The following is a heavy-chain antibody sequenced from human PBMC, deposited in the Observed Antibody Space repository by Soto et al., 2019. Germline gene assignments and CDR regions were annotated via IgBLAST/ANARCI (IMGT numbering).Heavy chain of an antibody. Sequence: QLQLQESGPGLVKPSETLSLTCTVSGGSISSSSYYWGWIRQPPGKGLEWIGSIYYSGSTYYNPSLKSRVTISVDTSKNQFSLKLSSVTAADTAVYYCARWGYYYDSSGYSYYFDYWGQGTLVTVSS. CDR2: IYYSGST. D-gene: IGHD3-22*01. V-gene: IGHV4-39*01. CDR3: ARWGYYYDSSGYSYYFDY. J-gene: IGHJ4*02. CDR1: GGSISSSSYY.